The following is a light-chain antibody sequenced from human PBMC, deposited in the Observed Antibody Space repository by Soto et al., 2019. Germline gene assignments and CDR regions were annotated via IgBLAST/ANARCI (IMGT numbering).Light chain of an antibody. CDR2: GAS. CDR1: QSVSNNY. V-gene: IGKV3-20*01. Sequence: EIVLMQSPGTLSLSPGERATLSCRASQSVSNNYLAWYQQKPGQAPRLLIYGASTRATGVPDRFSGSGSGTDFTLTISRLEPEDFAVYHCQQYGSLSWTFGQGTKVDIK. CDR3: QQYGSLSWT. J-gene: IGKJ1*01.